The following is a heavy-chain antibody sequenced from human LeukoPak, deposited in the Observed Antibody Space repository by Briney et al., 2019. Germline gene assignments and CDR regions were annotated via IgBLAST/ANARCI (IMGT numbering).Heavy chain of an antibody. Sequence: ASVKVSCKASGYTFTSYDIIWVRQATGQGLEWMGWMNPNSGNTGYAQKFQGRVTITRNTSISTAYMELSSLRSEDTAVYYCARSSGYYFPFDYWGQGTLVTVSS. V-gene: IGHV1-8*03. D-gene: IGHD3-22*01. CDR3: ARSSGYYFPFDY. CDR1: GYTFTSYD. CDR2: MNPNSGNT. J-gene: IGHJ4*02.